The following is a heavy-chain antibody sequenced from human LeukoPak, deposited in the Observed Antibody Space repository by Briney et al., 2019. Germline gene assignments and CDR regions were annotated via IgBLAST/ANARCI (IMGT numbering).Heavy chain of an antibody. D-gene: IGHD3-10*01. CDR2: ISGSGGST. CDR1: GFTVSSYA. Sequence: PGGSLRLSCAASGFTVSSYAISWVRQAPGNVLEWVSAISGSGGSTYYADSVKGRFTISRDNSKNTLYLQMNSLRAEDTAVYYCAKHYYGSGSYDYWGQGTLVTVSS. V-gene: IGHV3-23*01. J-gene: IGHJ4*02. CDR3: AKHYYGSGSYDY.